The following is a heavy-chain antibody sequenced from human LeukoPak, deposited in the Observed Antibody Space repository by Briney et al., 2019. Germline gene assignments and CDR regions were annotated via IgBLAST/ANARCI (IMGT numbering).Heavy chain of an antibody. D-gene: IGHD6-19*01. CDR3: ARDLGISGWYAPPLGYFDY. V-gene: IGHV1-2*02. CDR1: GYTFTGYY. CDR2: INPNSGGT. Sequence: ASVKVSCKASGYTFTGYYMHWVRQAPGQGLEWMGWINPNSGGTNYAQKFQGRVTMTRDTSISTAYMEMKRLRSDDTAMYYCARDLGISGWYAPPLGYFDYWGQGTLLTVSS. J-gene: IGHJ4*02.